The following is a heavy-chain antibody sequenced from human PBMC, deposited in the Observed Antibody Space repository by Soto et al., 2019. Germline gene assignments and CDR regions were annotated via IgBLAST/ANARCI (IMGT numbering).Heavy chain of an antibody. Sequence: LWGCPGLSCAASGVTFSSSGMHLVRQAPGKGLEWVAVISYDGSNKYYADSVKGRFTISRDNSKNTLYLQMNSLRAEDKAVYYCAKGGYQIDYWGQGTLVTVSS. CDR2: ISYDGSNK. V-gene: IGHV3-30*18. CDR3: AKGGYQIDY. D-gene: IGHD3-22*01. CDR1: GVTFSSSG. J-gene: IGHJ4*02.